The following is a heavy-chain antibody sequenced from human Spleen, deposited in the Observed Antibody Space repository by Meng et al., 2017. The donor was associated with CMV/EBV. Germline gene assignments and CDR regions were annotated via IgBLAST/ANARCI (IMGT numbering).Heavy chain of an antibody. Sequence: GESLKISCAASGFTFSSYAMHWVRQAPGKGLDWVAFIRYDGSNKYYADSVKGRFTISRDNSKNTLYLQMNSLRAEDTAVYYCAKDRGGQGDGHDYWGQGTLVTVSS. D-gene: IGHD3-16*01. J-gene: IGHJ4*02. CDR2: IRYDGSNK. CDR3: AKDRGGQGDGHDY. CDR1: GFTFSSYA. V-gene: IGHV3-30*02.